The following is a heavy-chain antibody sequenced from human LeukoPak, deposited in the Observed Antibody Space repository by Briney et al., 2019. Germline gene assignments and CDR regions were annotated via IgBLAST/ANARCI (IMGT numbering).Heavy chain of an antibody. Sequence: GGSLRLSCAASGFTLSSYEMNWVRQAPGKGLEWVSYISSSGSTIYYADSVKGRFTISRDNAKNSLYLQMNSLRAEDTAVYYCARDQGGNLPWAAFDIWGQGTMVTVSS. D-gene: IGHD4-23*01. V-gene: IGHV3-48*03. CDR1: GFTLSSYE. J-gene: IGHJ3*02. CDR3: ARDQGGNLPWAAFDI. CDR2: ISSSGSTI.